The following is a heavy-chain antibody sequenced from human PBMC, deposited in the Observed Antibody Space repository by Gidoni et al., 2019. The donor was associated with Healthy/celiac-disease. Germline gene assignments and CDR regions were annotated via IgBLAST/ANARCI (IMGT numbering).Heavy chain of an antibody. V-gene: IGHV4-39*01. CDR3: ARLLGLRILEWLLPHYFDY. J-gene: IGHJ4*02. Sequence: QLQLQESGPGLVKPSETLSLTCTVSGGSISSSSYYWGWIRQPPGKGLEWIGSIYYSGSTYYNPSLKSRVTISVDTSKNQFSLKLSSVTAADTAVYYCARLLGLRILEWLLPHYFDYWGQGTLVTVSS. CDR1: GGSISSSSYY. D-gene: IGHD3-3*01. CDR2: IYYSGST.